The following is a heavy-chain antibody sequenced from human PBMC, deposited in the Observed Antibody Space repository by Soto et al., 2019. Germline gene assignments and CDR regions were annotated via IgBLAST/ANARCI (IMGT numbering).Heavy chain of an antibody. CDR3: AKDHGFDEFQLLYYSYYGLDV. V-gene: IGHV3-30*18. D-gene: IGHD2-2*02. J-gene: IGHJ6*02. CDR1: GFTFSDYG. Sequence: QVQLVESGGGVVQSGRSLRLSCAASGFTFSDYGMHWVRQAPGKGLEWVAVISYDSTNKYYGDSVKGRFTISRDNSKNTLYLQMNSLRAEDRAVYYCAKDHGFDEFQLLYYSYYGLDVWGQGTTVTVSS. CDR2: ISYDSTNK.